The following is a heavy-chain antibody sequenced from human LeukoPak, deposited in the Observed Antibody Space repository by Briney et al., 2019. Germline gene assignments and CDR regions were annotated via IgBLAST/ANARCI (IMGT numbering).Heavy chain of an antibody. D-gene: IGHD3-10*01. J-gene: IGHJ6*02. Sequence: GESLKISCKGSGYSFTGYWIGWVRQMPGKGLEWMGIIYPGDSDTRYSPSFQGQVTISADKSISTAYLQWSSLKASDTAMYYCARHAYGSGSYRYYYYYYGMDVWGQGTTVAVSS. CDR3: ARHAYGSGSYRYYYYYYGMDV. CDR1: GYSFTGYW. V-gene: IGHV5-51*01. CDR2: IYPGDSDT.